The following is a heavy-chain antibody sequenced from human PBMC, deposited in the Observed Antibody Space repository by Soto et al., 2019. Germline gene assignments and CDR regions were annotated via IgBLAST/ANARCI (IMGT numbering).Heavy chain of an antibody. D-gene: IGHD6-13*01. Sequence: EVQLLESGGALVQPGGSLRLSCAASGYTFSSYAMTWVRQAPGKGLEWVSAISNSGGNTFHADSVKGRFTISRDNSKNTLYLQMNSLRAEDTAVYYCAKDHRGVSAAARMDVWGQGTTVTVSS. V-gene: IGHV3-23*01. CDR1: GYTFSSYA. CDR3: AKDHRGVSAAARMDV. J-gene: IGHJ6*02. CDR2: ISNSGGNT.